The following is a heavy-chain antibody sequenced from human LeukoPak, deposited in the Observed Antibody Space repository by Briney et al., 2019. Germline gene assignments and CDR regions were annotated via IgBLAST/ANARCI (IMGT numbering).Heavy chain of an antibody. CDR1: GLTLCSNY. D-gene: IGHD3-16*01. J-gene: IGHJ4*02. V-gene: IGHV3-53*01. CDR2: IYSSGNT. Sequence: PGGSLRLSCAAPGLTLCSNYMSWVRQAPGKGLEWVSVIYSSGNTYYTDYVRGRFTVSRDKSKNTVYRLLNSLRVEDTAVYYFTRDVMPTRYFDYWGQGTLVTVSS. CDR3: TRDVMPTRYFDY.